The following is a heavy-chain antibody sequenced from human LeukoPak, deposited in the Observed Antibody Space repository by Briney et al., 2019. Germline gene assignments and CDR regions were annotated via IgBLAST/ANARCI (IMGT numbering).Heavy chain of an antibody. D-gene: IGHD6-13*01. CDR2: VNHSGST. J-gene: IGHJ5*02. Sequence: SETLSLTCAVYGGSFSGYYWSWIRQPPGKGLEWIGEVNHSGSTNYNPSLKSRVTISVDTPKNQFSLKLSSVTAADTGVYYCARGGYSSSSRRFDPWGQGTLVTVSS. V-gene: IGHV4-34*01. CDR1: GGSFSGYY. CDR3: ARGGYSSSSRRFDP.